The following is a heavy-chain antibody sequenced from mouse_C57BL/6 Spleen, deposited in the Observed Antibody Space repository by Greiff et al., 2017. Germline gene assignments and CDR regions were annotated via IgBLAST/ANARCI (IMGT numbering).Heavy chain of an antibody. CDR1: GYAFSSYW. Sequence: QVQLQQSGAELVKPGASVKISCKASGYAFSSYWMNWVKQRPGKGLEWIGQIYPGDGDTNYNGKFKGKATLTADKSSSTAYMQLSSLTSEDSAVYFCARGFIPQALYAMDYWGQGTSVTVSS. V-gene: IGHV1-80*01. D-gene: IGHD1-1*01. CDR2: IYPGDGDT. CDR3: ARGFIPQALYAMDY. J-gene: IGHJ4*01.